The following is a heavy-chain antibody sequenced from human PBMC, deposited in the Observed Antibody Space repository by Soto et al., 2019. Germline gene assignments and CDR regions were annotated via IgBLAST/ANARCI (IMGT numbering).Heavy chain of an antibody. D-gene: IGHD3-16*01. V-gene: IGHV4-4*07. CDR2: LSTSGRT. J-gene: IGHJ2*01. CDR1: GDSFGNFY. Sequence: SETLPLTCTVSGDSFGNFYWSWIRQPAGKGLESIGRLSTSGRTNYSPSLQSRVTMSLDTSKNRFSLRLTSVSAADTAVYFCARGLGRYFDLWGRGTLVTVSS. CDR3: ARGLGRYFDL.